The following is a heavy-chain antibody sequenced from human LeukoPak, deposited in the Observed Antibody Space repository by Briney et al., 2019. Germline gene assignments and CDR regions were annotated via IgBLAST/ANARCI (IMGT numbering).Heavy chain of an antibody. CDR1: GFIVSSNY. Sequence: PGGSLRLSCAASGFIVSSNYMSWVRQAPGKGLEWVSVIYSGGSTYYADFVKGQFTISRDNSKNTLYLQMNSLRAEDTAVYYCARGGSTYYYGSGSEFDYWGQGTLVTVSS. CDR3: ARGGSTYYYGSGSEFDY. D-gene: IGHD3-10*01. J-gene: IGHJ4*02. V-gene: IGHV3-53*05. CDR2: IYSGGST.